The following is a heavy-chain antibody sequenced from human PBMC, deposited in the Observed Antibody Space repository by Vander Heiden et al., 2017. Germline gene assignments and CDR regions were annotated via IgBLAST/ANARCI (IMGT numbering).Heavy chain of an antibody. CDR2: IYYSGST. Sequence: QLQLQESGPGLVKPSETLSLTCTVSGGSISSSRSYWGWIRQPPGKGLEWIGSIYYSGSTYYNPSLKSRVTISVDTSKNQFSLKLSSVTAADTAVYYCAGRTYYDFWSGYYNGWFDPWGQGTLVTVSS. CDR1: GGSISSSRSY. J-gene: IGHJ5*02. D-gene: IGHD3-3*01. CDR3: AGRTYYDFWSGYYNGWFDP. V-gene: IGHV4-39*01.